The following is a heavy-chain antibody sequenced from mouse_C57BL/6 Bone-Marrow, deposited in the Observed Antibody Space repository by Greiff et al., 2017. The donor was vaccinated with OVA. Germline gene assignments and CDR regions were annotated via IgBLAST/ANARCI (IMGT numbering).Heavy chain of an antibody. CDR2: IHPSDSDT. D-gene: IGHD2-2*01. V-gene: IGHV1-74*01. Sequence: VQLQQPGAELVKPGASVKVSCKASGYTFTSYWMHWVKQRPGQGLEWIGRIHPSDSDTNYNQKFKGKATLTADKSSSTAYMQLSSLTSEDSAVYCCAIYYGYDGYAMDYWGQGTSVTVSS. CDR3: AIYYGYDGYAMDY. CDR1: GYTFTSYW. J-gene: IGHJ4*01.